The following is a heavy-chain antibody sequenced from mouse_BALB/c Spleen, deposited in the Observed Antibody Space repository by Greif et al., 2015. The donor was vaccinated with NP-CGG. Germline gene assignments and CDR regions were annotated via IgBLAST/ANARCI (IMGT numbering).Heavy chain of an antibody. CDR2: ISTYYGDA. J-gene: IGHJ4*01. V-gene: IGHV1S137*01. CDR3: ARGGGNYEAMDY. CDR1: GYTFTDYA. D-gene: IGHD2-1*01. Sequence: VQLQQPGAELVRPGVSVKISCKGSGYTFTDYAMHWAKQSHAKSLEWIGVISTYYGDASYNQKFKGKATMTVDKSSSTAYMELARLTSEDSAIYYCARGGGNYEAMDYWGQGTSVTVSS.